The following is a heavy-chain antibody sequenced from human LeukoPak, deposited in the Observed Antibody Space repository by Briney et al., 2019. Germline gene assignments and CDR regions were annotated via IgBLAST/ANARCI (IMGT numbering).Heavy chain of an antibody. J-gene: IGHJ4*02. CDR2: ISSSGSTI. CDR3: ARDHQLDSSGYRFDY. D-gene: IGHD3-22*01. V-gene: IGHV3-48*03. Sequence: GGSLRLSCAASGFTFSSYEMNWVRQAPGKGLEWVSYISSSGSTIYYADSAKGRFTISRDNAKNSLYLQMNSLRAEDTAVYYCARDHQLDSSGYRFDYWGQGTLVTVSS. CDR1: GFTFSSYE.